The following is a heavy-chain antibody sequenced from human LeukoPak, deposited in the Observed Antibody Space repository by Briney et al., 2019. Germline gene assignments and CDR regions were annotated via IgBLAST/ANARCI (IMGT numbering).Heavy chain of an antibody. CDR2: ISNNGGYT. V-gene: IGHV3-23*01. CDR3: AKQLGYCSDGSCYFPY. D-gene: IGHD2-15*01. Sequence: GGSLRLSCAASGFTFSSSAMSWVRQAPGKGLEWVSAISNNGGYTYYADSVQGRFTISRDNSKSTLCLQMNSLRAEDTAVCYCAKQLGYCSDGSCYFPYWGQGTLVTVSS. CDR1: GFTFSSSA. J-gene: IGHJ4*02.